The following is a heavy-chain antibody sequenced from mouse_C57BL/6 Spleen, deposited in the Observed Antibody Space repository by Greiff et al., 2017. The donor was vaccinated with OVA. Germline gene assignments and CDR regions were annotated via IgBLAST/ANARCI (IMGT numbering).Heavy chain of an antibody. CDR1: GYTFTSYW. CDR3: ARGAYYYGSSEYFDV. CDR2: IHPNSGST. D-gene: IGHD1-1*01. V-gene: IGHV1-64*01. Sequence: QVQLQQPGAELVKPGASVKLSCKASGYTFTSYWMHWVKQRPGQGLEWIGMIHPNSGSTNYNEKFKSKATLTVDKSSSTAYMQLSSLTSEDSAVYYCARGAYYYGSSEYFDVWGTGTTVTVSS. J-gene: IGHJ1*03.